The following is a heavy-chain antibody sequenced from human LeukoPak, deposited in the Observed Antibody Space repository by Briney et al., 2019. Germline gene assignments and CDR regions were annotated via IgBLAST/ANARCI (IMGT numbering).Heavy chain of an antibody. J-gene: IGHJ4*02. V-gene: IGHV3-33*01. CDR2: IWNDGSNT. D-gene: IGHD6-13*01. CDR1: GFTFSSHG. Sequence: GGSLRLSCAASGFTFSSHGMHWVRQAPGKGLEWVAVIWNDGSNTYHADSVKGRFTISRDNSKNTLYLQMNSLRAEDTAVYYCARDRGSRWFGPIDYWGQGTLVTVSS. CDR3: ARDRGSRWFGPIDY.